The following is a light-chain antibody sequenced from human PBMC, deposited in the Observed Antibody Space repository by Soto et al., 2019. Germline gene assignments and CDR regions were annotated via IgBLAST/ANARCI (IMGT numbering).Light chain of an antibody. Sequence: EIVMTQSPVTLSVSPGERATLSCRASQSVSGNLAWYQQKPGQAPRLLIYGVSARATGIPARFSGSGFGTEFTLTIGSLQSEDFALYHCQQNNFWQETFGQGTKVEIK. V-gene: IGKV3-15*01. CDR3: QQNNFWQET. J-gene: IGKJ1*01. CDR2: GVS. CDR1: QSVSGN.